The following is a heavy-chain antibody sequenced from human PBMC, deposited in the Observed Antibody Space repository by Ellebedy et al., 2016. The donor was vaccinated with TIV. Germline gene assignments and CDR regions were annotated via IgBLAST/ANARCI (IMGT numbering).Heavy chain of an antibody. CDR1: GFTFSSYS. CDR3: ARGYCSSTSCAHDY. J-gene: IGHJ4*02. D-gene: IGHD2-2*01. V-gene: IGHV3-48*02. CDR2: ISSSVSAI. Sequence: PGGSLRLSCAASGFTFSSYSMNWVRQAPGKGLEWVSYISSSVSAIYYADSVKSRFTVSRDNAKNSLYLQMNSLRDEDTAVYYCARGYCSSTSCAHDYWGQGTLLTVSS.